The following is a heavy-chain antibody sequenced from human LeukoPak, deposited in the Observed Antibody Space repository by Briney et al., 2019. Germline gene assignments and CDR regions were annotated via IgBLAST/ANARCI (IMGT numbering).Heavy chain of an antibody. CDR3: AKDGGRITIFGVPRGWFDP. D-gene: IGHD3-3*01. J-gene: IGHJ5*02. Sequence: GGSLRLSCAASGFTFSSYAMSWVRQAPGKGLEWVSAISGSGGSTYYADSVKGRFTISRDNSKNTLYLQMNSLRAEDTAVYYCAKDGGRITIFGVPRGWFDPWGQGTLVTVSS. V-gene: IGHV3-23*01. CDR1: GFTFSSYA. CDR2: ISGSGGST.